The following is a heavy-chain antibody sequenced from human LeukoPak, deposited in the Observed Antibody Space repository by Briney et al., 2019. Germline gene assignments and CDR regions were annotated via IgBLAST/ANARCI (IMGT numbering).Heavy chain of an antibody. CDR3: ARHPSYYGSGSYLDY. J-gene: IGHJ4*02. Sequence: PSETLSLTCTVSGGSISSSSYYWGWIRQPPGKGLEWLGSIYYSGSTYYNPSLKSRVTISVDTSKNQFSLKLSSVTAADTAVYYCARHPSYYGSGSYLDYWGQGTLVTVSS. V-gene: IGHV4-39*01. D-gene: IGHD3-10*01. CDR1: GGSISSSSYY. CDR2: IYYSGST.